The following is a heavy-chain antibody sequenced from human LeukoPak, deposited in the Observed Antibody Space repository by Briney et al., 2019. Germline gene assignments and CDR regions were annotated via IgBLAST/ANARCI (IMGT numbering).Heavy chain of an antibody. D-gene: IGHD2-15*01. CDR2: IYSGGSA. CDR3: ARDPCSGVSCYSGYYDY. J-gene: IGHJ4*02. CDR1: GFTVSSNY. V-gene: IGHV3-66*01. Sequence: GGSLRLSCAASGFTVSSNYMSWVRQAPGEGLEWVSVIYSGGSAYYADSVKGRFTISRDNSKNTVYLQMSSLRAEDTAMYYCARDPCSGVSCYSGYYDYWGQGTLVTVSS.